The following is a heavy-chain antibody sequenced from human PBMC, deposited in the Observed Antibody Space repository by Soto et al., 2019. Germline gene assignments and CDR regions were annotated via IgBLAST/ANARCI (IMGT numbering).Heavy chain of an antibody. CDR2: IWYDGSNK. CDR3: ARGVSGTGTTLFDY. CDR1: GFTFSSYG. D-gene: IGHD1-7*01. Sequence: PGGSLRLSCAASGFTFSSYGMHWVRQAPGKGLEWVAVIWYDGSNKYYADSVKGRFTISRDNSKNTLYLQMNSLRAEDTAVYYCARGVSGTGTTLFDYWGQGTLVTVSS. J-gene: IGHJ4*02. V-gene: IGHV3-33*01.